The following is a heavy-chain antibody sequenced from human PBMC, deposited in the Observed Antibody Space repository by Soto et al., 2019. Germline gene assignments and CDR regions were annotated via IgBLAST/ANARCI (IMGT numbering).Heavy chain of an antibody. J-gene: IGHJ3*02. CDR1: GYTFTSYA. CDR3: AREMITFGGVIVDAFDI. D-gene: IGHD3-16*02. V-gene: IGHV1-3*01. CDR2: INAGNGNT. Sequence: QVPLVQSGAEVKKPGASVKVSCKASGYTFTSYAMHWVRQAPGQRLEWMGWINAGNGNTKYSQKFQGRVTITRDTSASTAYMELSSLRSEDTAVYYCAREMITFGGVIVDAFDIWGQGTMVTVSS.